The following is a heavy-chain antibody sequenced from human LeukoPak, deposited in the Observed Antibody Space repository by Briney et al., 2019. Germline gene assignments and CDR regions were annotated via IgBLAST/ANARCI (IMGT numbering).Heavy chain of an antibody. CDR2: IIPILGIA. CDR3: AREEMATPKSHFQH. CDR1: GGTFSSYA. Sequence: GASVKVSCKASGGTFSSYAISWVRQAPGQGLEWMGRIIPILGIANYAQKFQGRVTITADKSTSTAYMELSSLRSEDTAVYYCAREEMATPKSHFQHWGQGTLVTVSS. D-gene: IGHD5-12*01. J-gene: IGHJ1*01. V-gene: IGHV1-69*04.